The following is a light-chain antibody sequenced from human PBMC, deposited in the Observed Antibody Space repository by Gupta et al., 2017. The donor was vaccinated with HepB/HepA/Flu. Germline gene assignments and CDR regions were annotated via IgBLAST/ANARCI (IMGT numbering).Light chain of an antibody. CDR2: DAS. CDR3: QQDDNLPLT. CDR1: QDISNY. V-gene: IGKV1-33*01. J-gene: IGKJ4*01. Sequence: DIQMSQSPSSLSASVGDRVTITCQASQDISNYLNWYQQKPGKAPKLLIYDASNLETGVPSRFSGSGSGTDFTFTIISLQPEDIATYYCQQDDNLPLTFGGGTKVEIK.